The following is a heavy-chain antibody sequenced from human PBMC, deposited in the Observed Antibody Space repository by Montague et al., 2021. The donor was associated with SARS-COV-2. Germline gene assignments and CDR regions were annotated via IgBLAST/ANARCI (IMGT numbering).Heavy chain of an antibody. CDR2: IYYSGST. Sequence: TLSLTCTVSGGSISSGGYYWSWIRQHPGKGLEWIGYIYYSGSTYYNPSLKSRVTISVDTSKNQFSLKLSSVTAADTAVYYCARDVGWYSSSWFDYWGQGPLSTSS. CDR3: ARDVGWYSSSWFDY. CDR1: GGSISSGGYY. D-gene: IGHD6-13*01. V-gene: IGHV4-31*03. J-gene: IGHJ4*02.